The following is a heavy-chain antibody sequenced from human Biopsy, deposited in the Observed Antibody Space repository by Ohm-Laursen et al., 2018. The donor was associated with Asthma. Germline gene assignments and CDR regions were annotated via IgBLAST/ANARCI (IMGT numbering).Heavy chain of an antibody. Sequence: SQTLSLTCSVSGGSINIGDYYWSWIRQHPVKGLEWIGHIYYSGSTYYNLSLKSRVSISLDTSKNQFSLSLTSVTAADTAVYYCARTTYGHDGFDPWGQGTLVTVSS. V-gene: IGHV4-31*03. CDR3: ARTTYGHDGFDP. CDR1: GGSINIGDYY. CDR2: IYYSGST. J-gene: IGHJ5*02. D-gene: IGHD4-17*01.